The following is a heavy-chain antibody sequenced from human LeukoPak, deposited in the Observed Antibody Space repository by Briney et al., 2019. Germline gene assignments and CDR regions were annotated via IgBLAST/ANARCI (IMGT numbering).Heavy chain of an antibody. CDR3: ATGPSGSYSY. D-gene: IGHD1-26*01. J-gene: IGHJ4*02. CDR1: GYTLTELS. CDR2: VDPEDGET. Sequence: GASVKVSCKVSGYTLTELSMHWVQQAPGKGLEWMGRVDPEDGETIYAEKFQGRVTITADTSTDTAYMELSSLRSEDTAVYYCATGPSGSYSYWGQGTLVTVSS. V-gene: IGHV1-24*01.